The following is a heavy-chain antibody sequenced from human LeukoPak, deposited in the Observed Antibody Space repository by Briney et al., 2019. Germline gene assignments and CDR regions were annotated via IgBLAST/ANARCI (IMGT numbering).Heavy chain of an antibody. Sequence: ASMKVSCKASGYTFTGHYMHWVRQAPGQGLEWMGRINPNSGGTNYAQKFQGRVTMTRDTSISTAYMELSRLRSDDTAVYYCARETITGLDYWGQGTLVTVSS. CDR1: GYTFTGHY. D-gene: IGHD1-20*01. CDR3: ARETITGLDY. CDR2: INPNSGGT. J-gene: IGHJ4*02. V-gene: IGHV1-2*06.